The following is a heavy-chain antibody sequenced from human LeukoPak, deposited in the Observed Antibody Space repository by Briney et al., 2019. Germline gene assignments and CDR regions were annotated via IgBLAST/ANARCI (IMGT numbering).Heavy chain of an antibody. CDR3: ARSKWVAATYFDY. Sequence: SETLSLTCAVSGYSISSGYYWGWIRQPPGQGLEWIGSIYHSGSTYYNPSLKSRVTISVDTSKNQFSLKLSSVTAADTAVYYCARSKWVAATYFDYWGQGTLVTVSS. CDR1: GYSISSGYY. CDR2: IYHSGST. D-gene: IGHD2-15*01. V-gene: IGHV4-38-2*01. J-gene: IGHJ4*02.